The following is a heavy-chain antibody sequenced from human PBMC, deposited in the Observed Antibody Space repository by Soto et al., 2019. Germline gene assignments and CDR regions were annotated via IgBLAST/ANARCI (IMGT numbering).Heavy chain of an antibody. J-gene: IGHJ3*02. CDR3: ARANIVVVPAAKGAFDI. D-gene: IGHD2-2*01. V-gene: IGHV1-69*02. CDR1: GGTFSSYT. Sequence: SVKVSCKASGGTFSSYTISWVRQAPGQGLEWMGRIIPILGIANYAQKFQGRVTITADKSTSTAYMELSSLRSEDTAVYFFARANIVVVPAAKGAFDIWGQGTMVTVSS. CDR2: IIPILGIA.